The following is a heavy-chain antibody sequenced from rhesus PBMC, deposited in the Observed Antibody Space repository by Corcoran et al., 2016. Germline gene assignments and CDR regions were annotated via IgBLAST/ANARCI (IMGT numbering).Heavy chain of an antibody. CDR3: ARQGYWGDYSGY. Sequence: QVQLQESGPGLVKPSETLSLTCAVSGGSISSGYYYWSWIRQPPGKGLEWIGYIYGSGGGTNYNPSLKSRVTIAKDTAKNQFSLKLSSVTAADTAVYYCARQGYWGDYSGYWGQGVLVTVSS. V-gene: IGHV4-122*01. J-gene: IGHJ4*01. CDR1: GGSISSGYYY. CDR2: IYGSGGGT. D-gene: IGHD3-34*01.